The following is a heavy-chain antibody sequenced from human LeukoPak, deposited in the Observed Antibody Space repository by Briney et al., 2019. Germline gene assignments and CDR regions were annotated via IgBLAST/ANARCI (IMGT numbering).Heavy chain of an antibody. CDR2: IYSGGST. Sequence: GGSLRLSCAASGFTVSSNYMSWVRQAPGKGLEWVSVIYSGGSTYYADSVKGRFTISRDNSKNTLYLQMNSLRAEDTAVYYCARVRGYSNWFDPWGQGTLVTVSS. CDR3: ARVRGYSNWFDP. J-gene: IGHJ5*02. CDR1: GFTVSSNY. V-gene: IGHV3-66*01. D-gene: IGHD5-18*01.